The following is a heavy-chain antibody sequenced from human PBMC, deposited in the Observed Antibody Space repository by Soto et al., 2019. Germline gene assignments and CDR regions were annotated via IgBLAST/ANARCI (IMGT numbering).Heavy chain of an antibody. CDR1: SVSISNYK. D-gene: IGHD3-16*01. CDR2: IDNTGRT. CDR3: ARARQYYDCELDP. Sequence: SETLSLTCSVSSVSISNYKWSWIRQTPGKGLEWIGYIDNTGRTYYNPSLKSRLSISLDTSENQFSLKLTSVTAADTAIYYCARARQYYDCELDPWGQGTLVTVSS. V-gene: IGHV4-59*12. J-gene: IGHJ5*02.